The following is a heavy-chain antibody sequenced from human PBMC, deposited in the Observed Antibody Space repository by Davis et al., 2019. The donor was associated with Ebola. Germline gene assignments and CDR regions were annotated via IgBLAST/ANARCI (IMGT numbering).Heavy chain of an antibody. CDR1: GFTFSSYS. CDR3: ARAGATYWKD. J-gene: IGHJ4*02. V-gene: IGHV3-7*01. Sequence: GESLKISCATSGFTFSSYSMTWVRQAPGRGLEWVANIKQDGSETYYGDSVKGRFTISRDNAKNSLYLQMNSLRAEDTAVYYCARAGATYWKDWGQGTLVTVSS. CDR2: IKQDGSET. D-gene: IGHD1-1*01.